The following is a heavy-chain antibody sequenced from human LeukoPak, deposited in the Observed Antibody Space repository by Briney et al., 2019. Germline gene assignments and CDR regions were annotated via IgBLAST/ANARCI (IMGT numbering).Heavy chain of an antibody. Sequence: ASVKVSCKASGYTFTSHYMHWVRQAPGQGLEWMGIINPSGDSTNYAQKFQGRVTMTRDTSTSTVYMELSSLRSEDTAVYYCARGSGYYYDSSGYYSSGAFDIWGQGTMVTVSS. V-gene: IGHV1-46*01. CDR3: ARGSGYYYDSSGYYSSGAFDI. D-gene: IGHD3-22*01. J-gene: IGHJ3*02. CDR2: INPSGDST. CDR1: GYTFTSHY.